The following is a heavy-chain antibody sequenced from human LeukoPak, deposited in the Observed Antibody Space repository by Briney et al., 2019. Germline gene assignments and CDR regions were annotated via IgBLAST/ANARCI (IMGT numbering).Heavy chain of an antibody. CDR3: AKDSPKIAPRYYYDSSGYPLDY. D-gene: IGHD3-22*01. J-gene: IGHJ4*02. CDR1: GFTFSSYG. CDR2: IWYDGSNK. Sequence: GGSLRLSCAASGFTFSSYGMHWVRQAPGKGLEWVAVIWYDGSNKYYADSVKGRFTISRDNSKNTLYLQMNSLRAEDTAVYYCAKDSPKIAPRYYYDSSGYPLDYWGQGTLVTVSS. V-gene: IGHV3-33*06.